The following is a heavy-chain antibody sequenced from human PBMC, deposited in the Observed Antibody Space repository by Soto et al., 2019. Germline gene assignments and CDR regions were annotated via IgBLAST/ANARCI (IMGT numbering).Heavy chain of an antibody. V-gene: IGHV3-23*01. CDR1: GFTFNTFA. D-gene: IGHD3-22*01. Sequence: GGSLRLSCAASGFTFNTFAMNWVRQAPGKGLEWVSTISGRGGTTSYADSVKGRFIISRDNTKNTLYLQMNSLRAEDTARYYCSKDGSLYSSYDYYYVMDVWGQGTTVTVSS. J-gene: IGHJ6*02. CDR2: ISGRGGTT. CDR3: SKDGSLYSSYDYYYVMDV.